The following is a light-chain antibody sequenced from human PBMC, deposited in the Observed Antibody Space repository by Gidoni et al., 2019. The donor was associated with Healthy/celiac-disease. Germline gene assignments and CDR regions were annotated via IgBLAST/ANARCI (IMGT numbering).Light chain of an antibody. CDR1: SSNIGSNY. V-gene: IGLV1-47*01. CDR3: AACDDSLSGPV. Sequence: QSVLTPPPSASGTPGQRVTISCSGRSSNIGSNYVYWYQQLPGTAPKLLIYRNNQRPAGVPDRFSGSKSGTSASLAISGLRSEDEADYYCAACDDSLSGPVFGGGTKLTVL. J-gene: IGLJ3*02. CDR2: RNN.